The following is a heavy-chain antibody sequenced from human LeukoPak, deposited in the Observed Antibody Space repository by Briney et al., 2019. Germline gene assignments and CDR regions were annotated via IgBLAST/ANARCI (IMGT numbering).Heavy chain of an antibody. Sequence: GGSLRLSCVASGFTFSRYGIHWVRQPPGKGLEWVAVIRYDGSAYSYADSVKGRFTISRDNAKNTLYLQMNGLTAEDTAIYYCVRSMSGRNDLWGQGTLVSVSA. CDR2: IRYDGSAY. J-gene: IGHJ5*02. V-gene: IGHV3-33*03. CDR1: GFTFSRYG. CDR3: VRSMSGRNDL. D-gene: IGHD3-3*01.